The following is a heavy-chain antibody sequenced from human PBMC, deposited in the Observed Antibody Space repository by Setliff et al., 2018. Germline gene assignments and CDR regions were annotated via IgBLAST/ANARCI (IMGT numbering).Heavy chain of an antibody. D-gene: IGHD3-16*01. CDR3: ARAAARAEYSDTSAYLPFDF. CDR1: GYPISRGFY. V-gene: IGHV4-38-2*02. Sequence: PSETLSLTCTVSGYPISRGFYWGWIRQSPGKGLEWIGSVYHSGSSYQNPSLRSRIAVSVDTSKNQFSLRLNSVTAADTAVYFCARAAARAEYSDTSAYLPFDFWGLGTLVTV. CDR2: VYHSGSS. J-gene: IGHJ4*02.